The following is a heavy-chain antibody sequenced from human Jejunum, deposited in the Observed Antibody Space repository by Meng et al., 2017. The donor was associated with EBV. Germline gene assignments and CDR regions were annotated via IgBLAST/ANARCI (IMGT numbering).Heavy chain of an antibody. V-gene: IGHV1-69*15. D-gene: IGHD4-17*01. CDR3: ARAGGDYEDY. CDR1: GDRFGTYS. J-gene: IGHJ4*02. Sequence: EQLGQSGAEVEKPGSSVKVSCKASGDRFGTYSVSWVRQAPGQGLEWMGNTVPIFGTTSYAQKFQGRVTITADESTRTAFMELRNLRSEDSAMYYCARAGGDYEDYWGQGTLVTVSS. CDR2: TVPIFGTT.